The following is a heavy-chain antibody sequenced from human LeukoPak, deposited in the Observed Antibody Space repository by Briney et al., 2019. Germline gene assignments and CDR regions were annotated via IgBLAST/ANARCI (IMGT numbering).Heavy chain of an antibody. J-gene: IGHJ4*02. D-gene: IGHD3-10*01. CDR1: GGSISSGDYY. CDR3: ARDQEDSGTDY. CDR2: IYYSGST. Sequence: PSQTLSLTCTVSGGSISSGDYYWSWIRQHPGKGLEWIGYIYYSGSTYYNPSLKSRVTISLDTSKNQFSLKVSSVTAADTAVYYCARDQEDSGTDYWGQGTLVTVSS. V-gene: IGHV4-31*03.